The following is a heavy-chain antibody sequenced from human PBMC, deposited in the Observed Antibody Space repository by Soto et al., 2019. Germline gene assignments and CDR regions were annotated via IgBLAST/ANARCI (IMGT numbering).Heavy chain of an antibody. D-gene: IGHD6-19*01. V-gene: IGHV3-7*01. CDR2: IKQDGSAK. Sequence: PGGSLRLSCAASGFTFSSYWMTWVRQAPGKGLEWVANIKQDGSAKYYVDSVKGRFTISRDNAKNSLYLQMNSLRAEDTAVYYCASRLKTSGWYVLLEGSFDYWGQGTLVTVSS. J-gene: IGHJ4*02. CDR1: GFTFSSYW. CDR3: ASRLKTSGWYVLLEGSFDY.